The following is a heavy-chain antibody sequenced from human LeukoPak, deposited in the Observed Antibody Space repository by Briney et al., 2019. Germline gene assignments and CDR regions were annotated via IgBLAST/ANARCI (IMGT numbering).Heavy chain of an antibody. CDR2: IKQDGSNK. Sequence: GGSLRLSCAASGFAFSSYRMSWVRQAPGKGLEWVANIKQDGSNKYYADSVKGRFTISRDNSKNTLYLQMNSLRAEDTAVYYCAKVAYGSGSYPDYWGQGTLVTVSS. J-gene: IGHJ4*02. V-gene: IGHV3-7*01. CDR3: AKVAYGSGSYPDY. CDR1: GFAFSSYR. D-gene: IGHD3-10*01.